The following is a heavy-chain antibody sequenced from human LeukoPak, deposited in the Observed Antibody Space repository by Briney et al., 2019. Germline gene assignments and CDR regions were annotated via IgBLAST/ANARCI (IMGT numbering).Heavy chain of an antibody. CDR2: IYPGDSDT. CDR3: ARHASCSGGSCYYYFDY. CDR1: GYSFTSYW. J-gene: IGHJ4*02. V-gene: IGHV5-51*01. Sequence: GESLKISCNGSGYSFTSYWIGWVRQMPGKGLEWMGIIYPGDSDTRYSPSFQGQVTISADKSISTAYLQWSSLKASDTAMYYCARHASCSGGSCYYYFDYWGQGTLVTVSS. D-gene: IGHD2-15*01.